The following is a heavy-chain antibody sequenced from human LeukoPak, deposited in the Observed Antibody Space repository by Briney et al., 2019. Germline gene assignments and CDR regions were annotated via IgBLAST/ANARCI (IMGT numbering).Heavy chain of an antibody. V-gene: IGHV1-69*11. CDR2: IIPTLGTA. CDR1: GGTFSSYA. CDR3: ARCDYYGSGSYYTYYMDV. Sequence: SVKVSCKASGGTFSSYAISWVRQAPGQGLEWMGRIIPTLGTANYAQKFQGRVTITTDESTSTAYMELSSLRSEDTAVYYCARCDYYGSGSYYTYYMDVWGKGTTVTVSS. J-gene: IGHJ6*03. D-gene: IGHD3-10*01.